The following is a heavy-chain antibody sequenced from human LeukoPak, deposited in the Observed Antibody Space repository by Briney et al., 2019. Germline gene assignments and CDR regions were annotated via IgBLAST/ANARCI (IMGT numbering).Heavy chain of an antibody. V-gene: IGHV1-3*01. J-gene: IGHJ4*02. D-gene: IGHD3-22*01. Sequence: ASVKVSCKASGYTFTSYAMHWVRQAPGQRLEWMGWINAGNGNTKYSQKFQGRVTITRDTSASTAYMELSSLRSEDTAVYYCARVRGNYYDSSGYPDYWGQGTLVTVSS. CDR3: ARVRGNYYDSSGYPDY. CDR1: GYTFTSYA. CDR2: INAGNGNT.